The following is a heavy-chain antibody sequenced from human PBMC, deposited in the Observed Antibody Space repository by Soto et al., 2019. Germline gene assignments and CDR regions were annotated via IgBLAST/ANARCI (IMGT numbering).Heavy chain of an antibody. J-gene: IGHJ6*02. CDR3: ARDLCPLGSGSPCPTYGMDL. V-gene: IGHV1-2*02. CDR2: LKPDKGGT. CDR1: GYSFTGHY. D-gene: IGHD3-10*01. Sequence: QVQLVQSGAEVKPPGASVKVSCKASGYSFTGHYMHWVRQVSGKRLEFLGWLKPDKGGTAYAPKLQERVPLTRATSTTTTCMELSGLHSDDTAVYYCARDLCPLGSGSPCPTYGMDLWGQGTTVAVSS.